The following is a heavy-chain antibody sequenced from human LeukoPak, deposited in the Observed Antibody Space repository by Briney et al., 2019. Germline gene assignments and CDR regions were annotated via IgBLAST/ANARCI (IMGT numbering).Heavy chain of an antibody. D-gene: IGHD4-17*01. Sequence: SVKVSSKASGGTFSSYAISWVRQAPGQGLEWMGGIIPIFGTANYAQKFQGRVTITTDESTSTAYMELSSLRSEDTAVYYCARGPTVTTSWFDPWGQGTLVTVSS. CDR1: GGTFSSYA. J-gene: IGHJ5*02. CDR2: IIPIFGTA. CDR3: ARGPTVTTSWFDP. V-gene: IGHV1-69*05.